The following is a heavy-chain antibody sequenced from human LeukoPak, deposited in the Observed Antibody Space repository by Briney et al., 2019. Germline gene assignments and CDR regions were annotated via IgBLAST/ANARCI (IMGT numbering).Heavy chain of an antibody. CDR3: TRDPFSVVAVAGTVFDY. J-gene: IGHJ4*02. V-gene: IGHV3-49*04. Sequence: PGGSLRLSCAASGFTFSSYEMNWVRQAPGKGLEWVGFIRSKAYGGTTEYAASVKGRFTISRDDSKSIAYLQMNSLKTEDTAVYYCTRDPFSVVAVAGTVFDYWGQGTLVTVSS. CDR2: IRSKAYGGTT. CDR1: GFTFSSYE. D-gene: IGHD6-19*01.